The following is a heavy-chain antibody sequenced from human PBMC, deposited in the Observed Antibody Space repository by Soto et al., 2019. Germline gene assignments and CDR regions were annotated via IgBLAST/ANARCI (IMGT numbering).Heavy chain of an antibody. D-gene: IGHD3-22*01. CDR3: AKVLVIVRGGTGPLDY. CDR2: ISGSGGST. Sequence: EVQLLESGGGLVQPGGSLRLSCAASGFTFSSYAMSWVRQAPGKGLEWVSAISGSGGSTYYADSVKGRFTISRDNSKNKLYWQMNSLRAEDTAVYYCAKVLVIVRGGTGPLDYWGQGTLVTVSS. J-gene: IGHJ4*02. V-gene: IGHV3-23*01. CDR1: GFTFSSYA.